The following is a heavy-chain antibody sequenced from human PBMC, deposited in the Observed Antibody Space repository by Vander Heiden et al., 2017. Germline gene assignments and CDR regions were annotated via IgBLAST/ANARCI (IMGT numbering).Heavy chain of an antibody. D-gene: IGHD5-18*01. J-gene: IGHJ4*02. CDR2: INHSGST. CDR3: ARGRGGRNTAMTYFDY. CDR1: GGSFSGYY. V-gene: IGHV4-34*01. Sequence: QVQLQQWGAGLLKPSETLSLTCAVNGGSFSGYYWCWIRQPPGKGLEWIGEINHSGSTNYNPSLKSRVTISVDTSKNQFSLKLSSVTAADTAVYYCARGRGGRNTAMTYFDYWGQGTLVTVSS.